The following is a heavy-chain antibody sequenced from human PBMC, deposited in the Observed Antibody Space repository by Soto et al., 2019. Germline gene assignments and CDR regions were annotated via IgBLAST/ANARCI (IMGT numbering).Heavy chain of an antibody. CDR1: GGSISSGDYY. CDR2: IYYSGST. Sequence: PSGTLSLTCTVSGGSISSGDYYWSWIRQPPGKGLEWIWYIYYSGSTYYNPSLKSRVTISVDTSNNHFSLKLSSVTAADTAVYYSSIYPVTMVRGVRYWFDPWGQGTLVTVSS. J-gene: IGHJ5*02. V-gene: IGHV4-30-4*01. CDR3: SIYPVTMVRGVRYWFDP. D-gene: IGHD3-10*01.